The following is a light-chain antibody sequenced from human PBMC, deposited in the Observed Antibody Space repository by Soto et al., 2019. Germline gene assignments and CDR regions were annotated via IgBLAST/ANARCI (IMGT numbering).Light chain of an antibody. Sequence: DIQMTQSPSSLPASVGDRVTFTCRASQNIVNYLNWFQQKPGKAPNLLIYGASNLQSGVPSRFSGSGSGTDFTLTISSLQPEDFAMYYCQQSYSSPRTFGQGTKLEIK. V-gene: IGKV1-39*01. CDR1: QNIVNY. CDR3: QQSYSSPRT. J-gene: IGKJ2*01. CDR2: GAS.